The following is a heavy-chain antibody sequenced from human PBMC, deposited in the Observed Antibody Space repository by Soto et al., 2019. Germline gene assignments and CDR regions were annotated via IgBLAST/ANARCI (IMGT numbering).Heavy chain of an antibody. CDR1: GLSVRNNY. D-gene: IGHD3-10*01. V-gene: IGHV3-53*01. CDR3: VRPLPSGRNYGMDV. CDR2: IYNDGTT. Sequence: EVQLVESGGGLIQPGGSLSLSCTASGLSVRNNYMSWVRQAPGMGLEWVSVIYNDGTTYYADSVKGRFTISRDTSKNTLSLQMDSLRAEDTAVYYCVRPLPSGRNYGMDVWGQGTTVTVSS. J-gene: IGHJ6*02.